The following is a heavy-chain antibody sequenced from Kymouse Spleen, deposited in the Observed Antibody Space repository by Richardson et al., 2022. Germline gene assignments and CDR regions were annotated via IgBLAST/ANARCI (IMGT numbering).Heavy chain of an antibody. J-gene: IGHJ6*02. Sequence: QVQLVESGGGVVQPGRSLRLSCAASGFTFSSYGMHWVRQAPGKGLEWVAVIWYDGSNKYYADSVKGRFTISRDNSKNTLYLQMNSLRAEDTAVYYCAREGITMVRGVIISYYYYGMDVWGQGTTVTVSS. CDR1: GFTFSSYG. V-gene: IGHV3-33*01. CDR3: AREGITMVRGVIISYYYYGMDV. CDR2: IWYDGSNK. D-gene: IGHD3-10*01.